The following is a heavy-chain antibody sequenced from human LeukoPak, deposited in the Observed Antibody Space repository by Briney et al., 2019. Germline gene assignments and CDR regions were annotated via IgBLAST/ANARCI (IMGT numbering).Heavy chain of an antibody. CDR2: IYTSGST. J-gene: IGHJ4*02. D-gene: IGHD3-10*01. Sequence: SETLSLTCTVSGGSISSYYWSWIRQPAGKGLEWIGRIYTSGSTNYNPTLKSRVAMSVDTSKNQFSLKLSSVTAADTAVYYCARVGRVYYDSGSYTTHFDYWGQGTLVTVSS. CDR3: ARVGRVYYDSGSYTTHFDY. V-gene: IGHV4-4*07. CDR1: GGSISSYY.